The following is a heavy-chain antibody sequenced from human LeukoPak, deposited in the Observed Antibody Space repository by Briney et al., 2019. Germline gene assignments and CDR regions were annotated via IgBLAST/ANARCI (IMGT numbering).Heavy chain of an antibody. CDR1: GGSISSGDYY. CDR2: IYYSGST. CDR3: ARGSSSWYLPPLDN. V-gene: IGHV4-30-4*01. D-gene: IGHD6-13*01. J-gene: IGHJ4*02. Sequence: SQTLSLTCTVSGGSISSGDYYWSWIRQPPGKGLEWIGYIYYSGSTYYNPSLKSRVTISVDTSKNQFSLKLSSVTAADTAVYYCARGSSSWYLPPLDNWGQGTLVTVSS.